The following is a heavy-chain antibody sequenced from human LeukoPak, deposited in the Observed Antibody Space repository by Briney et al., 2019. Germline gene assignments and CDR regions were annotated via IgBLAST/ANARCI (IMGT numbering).Heavy chain of an antibody. CDR3: AHLRRIPIFGLLIGGLFDF. J-gene: IGHJ4*02. Sequence: PGGSLRLSCAASGFTFSSYAMSWVRQAPGKGLEWVSAISGSGGSTYYADSVKGRFTISRDNSKNTLYLQMNSLRAEDTAVYYCAHLRRIPIFGLLIGGLFDFWGQGTLVTVSS. CDR2: ISGSGGST. V-gene: IGHV3-23*01. D-gene: IGHD3-3*01. CDR1: GFTFSSYA.